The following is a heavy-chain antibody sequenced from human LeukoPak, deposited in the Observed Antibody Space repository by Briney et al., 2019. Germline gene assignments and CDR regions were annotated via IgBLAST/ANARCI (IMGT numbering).Heavy chain of an antibody. J-gene: IGHJ3*02. CDR3: AKNDYGDYGGYDAFDT. CDR2: IIPMFSTA. CDR1: GGTFTTYV. V-gene: IGHV1-69*05. D-gene: IGHD4-17*01. Sequence: SVKVSCKASGGTFTTYVFSWVRQAPGQGLEWMGRIIPMFSTANHAQKFEGRVTITTDESTSTAYMELSNVRSEDTAVYYCAKNDYGDYGGYDAFDTWGQGTMVTVSP.